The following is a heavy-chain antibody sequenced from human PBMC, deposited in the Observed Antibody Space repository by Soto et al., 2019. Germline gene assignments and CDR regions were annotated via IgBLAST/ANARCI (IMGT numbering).Heavy chain of an antibody. Sequence: GGSLILSCAASGFTFSSYSMNWVRQAPGKGLEWVSSISSSSSYTNYADSVKGRFTISRDNAKNSLYLQMNSLRAEDTAVYYCARGNDAFDIWGQGTMVTVSS. CDR2: ISSSSSYT. V-gene: IGHV3-21*01. CDR1: GFTFSSYS. CDR3: ARGNDAFDI. J-gene: IGHJ3*02.